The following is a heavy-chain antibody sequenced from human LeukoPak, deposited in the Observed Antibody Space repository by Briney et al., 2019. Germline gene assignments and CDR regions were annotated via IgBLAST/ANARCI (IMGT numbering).Heavy chain of an antibody. V-gene: IGHV1-46*01. D-gene: IGHD3-3*01. CDR3: ARDGRRITIFGVVSNWFDP. CDR2: INPSGGST. Sequence: GRSLRLSCAASGFTFSSYGMHWVRQAPGQGLEWMGIINPSGGSTSYAQKFQGRVTMTRDTSTSTVYMELSSLRSEDTAVYYCARDGRRITIFGVVSNWFDPWGQGTLVTVSS. J-gene: IGHJ5*02. CDR1: GFTFSSYG.